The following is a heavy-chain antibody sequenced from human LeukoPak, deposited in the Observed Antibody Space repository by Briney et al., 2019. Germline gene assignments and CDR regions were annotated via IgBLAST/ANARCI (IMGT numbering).Heavy chain of an antibody. CDR3: AKDRSYEF. CDR1: GFTFTNYD. J-gene: IGHJ4*02. Sequence: GGSLRLSCAASGFTFTNYDMHWVRQAPGKGLEWVALIRYDGSDKYYTDSVKGRFIISRDNSKNTLYLQMNSLRAVDTAVYYCAKDRSYEFWGQGTLVTVSS. D-gene: IGHD3-22*01. V-gene: IGHV3-30*02. CDR2: IRYDGSDK.